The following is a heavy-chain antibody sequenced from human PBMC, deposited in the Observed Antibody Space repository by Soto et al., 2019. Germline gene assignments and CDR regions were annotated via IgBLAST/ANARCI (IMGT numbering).Heavy chain of an antibody. V-gene: IGHV3-23*01. CDR3: GKSLSGLLWVGDFDY. J-gene: IGHJ4*02. D-gene: IGHD3-10*01. CDR2: ISVSGDST. Sequence: EVQLLESGGGLVQPGGSLRLSCAASGFTFSSYAMSWVRQAPGKGLEWVSGISVSGDSTSYSDSVKGRFTISRDNSKNTLNLHMSSLRAEDTAVYYCGKSLSGLLWVGDFDYWGQGTLVTVSS. CDR1: GFTFSSYA.